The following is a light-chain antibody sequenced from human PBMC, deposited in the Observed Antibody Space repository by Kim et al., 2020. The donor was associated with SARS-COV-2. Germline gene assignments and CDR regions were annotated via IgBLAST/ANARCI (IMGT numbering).Light chain of an antibody. V-gene: IGKV1-39*01. CDR1: QSISSY. CDR3: QQSYSTPYT. J-gene: IGKJ2*01. CDR2: AAS. Sequence: CASVGDRVTITCRESQSISSYLNWYQQKPGKAPKLLIYAASSLQSGVPSRFSGSGSGTDFTLTISSLQPEDFATYYCQQSYSTPYTFGQGTKLEI.